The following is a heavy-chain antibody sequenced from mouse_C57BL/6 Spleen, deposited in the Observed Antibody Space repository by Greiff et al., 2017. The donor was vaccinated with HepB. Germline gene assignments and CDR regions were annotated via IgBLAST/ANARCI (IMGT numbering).Heavy chain of an antibody. V-gene: IGHV1-50*01. D-gene: IGHD2-2*01. Sequence: VKQSCKASGYTFTSYWMQWVKQRPGQGLEWIGEIDPSDSYTNYNQKFKGKATLTVDKSSSTAYMQLSSLTSEDSAVYYCARGGTMVTTNYFDYWGQGTTLTVSS. CDR3: ARGGTMVTTNYFDY. CDR1: GYTFTSYW. CDR2: IDPSDSYT. J-gene: IGHJ2*01.